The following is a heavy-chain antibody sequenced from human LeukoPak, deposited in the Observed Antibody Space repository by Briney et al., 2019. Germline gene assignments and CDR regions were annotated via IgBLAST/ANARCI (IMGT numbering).Heavy chain of an antibody. J-gene: IGHJ4*02. CDR1: GFTFSDYY. V-gene: IGHV3-11*01. D-gene: IGHD3-22*01. CDR2: ISSSGSTI. CDR3: AKDQFPTYYYDSSGYYPHDY. Sequence: GGSLRLSCAASGFTFSDYYMSWIRQAPGKGLEWVSYISSSGSTIYYADSVKGRFTISRDNSKNTLYLQMNSLRAEDTAVYYCAKDQFPTYYYDSSGYYPHDYWGQGTLVTVSS.